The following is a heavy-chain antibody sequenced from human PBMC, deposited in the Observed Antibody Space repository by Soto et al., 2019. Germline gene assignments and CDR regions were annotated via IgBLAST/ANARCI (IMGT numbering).Heavy chain of an antibody. D-gene: IGHD1-26*01. CDR3: ARRLEPTISALGY. CDR1: GLTFTAST. V-gene: IGHV3-30*09. J-gene: IGHJ4*02. Sequence: PGGSLRLSCTASGLTFTASTFHWVRQAPGKGLQWVAVISENGDRQYSTESVRGRFVISRDSSKNTLYLQMNSLRPEDTGVYFCARRLEPTISALGYWGQGALVTVSS. CDR2: ISENGDRQ.